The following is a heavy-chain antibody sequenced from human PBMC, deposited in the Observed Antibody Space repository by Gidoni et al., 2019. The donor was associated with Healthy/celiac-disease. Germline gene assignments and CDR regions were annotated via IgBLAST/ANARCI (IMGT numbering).Heavy chain of an antibody. V-gene: IGHV4-34*01. Sequence: QVQLQQWGAGLLKPSETLSLTCAVYGGSFSGYYWSWIRQPPGKGLEWIGEINHSGSTNYNPSLKSRVTISVDTSKNQFSLKLSSVTAADTAVYYCARVCHGCGMDVWGQGTTVTVSS. CDR1: GGSFSGYY. CDR2: INHSGST. J-gene: IGHJ6*02. CDR3: ARVCHGCGMDV.